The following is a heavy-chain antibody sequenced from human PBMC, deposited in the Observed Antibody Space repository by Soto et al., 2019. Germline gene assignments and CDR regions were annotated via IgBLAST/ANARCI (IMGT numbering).Heavy chain of an antibody. CDR1: RFAFSSYS. J-gene: IGHJ6*02. Sequence: QLVESGGGLVKPGGSLRVSCAASRFAFSSYSMHWVRQAPMKGLEWVASINSVASYVYYADSVEGRFTISRDNAKNSVYLQMSSLRAEDTVVYYCTRDRSSFMRGRIRGPYGGLDVWGQGTTVLVS. D-gene: IGHD3-10*01. V-gene: IGHV3-21*01. CDR2: INSVASYV. CDR3: TRDRSSFMRGRIRGPYGGLDV.